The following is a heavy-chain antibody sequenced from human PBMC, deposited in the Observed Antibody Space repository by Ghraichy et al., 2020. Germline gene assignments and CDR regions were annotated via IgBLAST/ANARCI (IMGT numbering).Heavy chain of an antibody. V-gene: IGHV3-23*01. Sequence: GGSLRLSCAASGFTFSSYAMSWVRQAPGRGLEWVSAISGSGGSTYYADSVKGRFTISRDNSKNTLYLQMNSLRAEDTAVYYCAKTRRGSGYYSYWGQGTLVIVSS. D-gene: IGHD3-3*01. CDR2: ISGSGGST. CDR3: AKTRRGSGYYSY. J-gene: IGHJ4*02. CDR1: GFTFSSYA.